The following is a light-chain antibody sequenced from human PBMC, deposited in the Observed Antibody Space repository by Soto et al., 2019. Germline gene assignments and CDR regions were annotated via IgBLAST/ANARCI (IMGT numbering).Light chain of an antibody. CDR3: QQYDNWPPWT. J-gene: IGKJ1*01. V-gene: IGKV3-15*01. CDR2: GAS. CDR1: QSVSSN. Sequence: EVVMTQSQDTLSVSLVYRSTLSCRASQSVSSNLAWYQQKPGQAPRLLIYGASTRATGIPARFSGSGSGTEFTLTISSLQSEDFAVYYCQQYDNWPPWTFGQGTTVDIK.